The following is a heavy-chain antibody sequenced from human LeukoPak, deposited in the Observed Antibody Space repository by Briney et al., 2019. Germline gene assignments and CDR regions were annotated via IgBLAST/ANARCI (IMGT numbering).Heavy chain of an antibody. CDR1: GGSISSHN. CDR3: ARVDSSGYYTFFDY. V-gene: IGHV4-59*11. CDR2: IYTSGSP. Sequence: SETLSLICTVSGGSISSHNWDWIRQPPGKGLKWIGDIYTSGSPNYNPSLKSRVTISVDTSKNQFSLKLSSVTAADTAVYYCARVDSSGYYTFFDYWGQGTLVTVSS. J-gene: IGHJ4*02. D-gene: IGHD3-22*01.